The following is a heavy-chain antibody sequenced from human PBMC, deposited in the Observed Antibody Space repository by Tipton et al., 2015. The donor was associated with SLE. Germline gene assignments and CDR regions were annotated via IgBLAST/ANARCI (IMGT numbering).Heavy chain of an antibody. Sequence: TLSLTCTVSGGSLSNFYWSWIRQSPGKGMQWIGYIFTTGSTNYNPSRNSRLTLSIDTSKNHFSLRLNSVTAADTAVYYCARGQHQLGRFDPWGQGTLVTVSS. CDR3: ARGQHQLGRFDP. V-gene: IGHV4-4*08. CDR1: GGSLSNFY. CDR2: IFTTGST. D-gene: IGHD1-1*01. J-gene: IGHJ5*02.